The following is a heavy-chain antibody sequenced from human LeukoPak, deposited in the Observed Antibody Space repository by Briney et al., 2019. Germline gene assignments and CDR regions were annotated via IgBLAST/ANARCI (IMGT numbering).Heavy chain of an antibody. D-gene: IGHD3/OR15-3a*01. V-gene: IGHV4-30-4*01. CDR2: INYSGNT. J-gene: IGHJ4*02. CDR3: ARADWYGPSREFDC. Sequence: PSETLSLTCTVSGGSISSGDYYWSWIRQPPGKGLEWTGYINYSGNTYYNPSLKSRVIISVDTSKNQFSLKLSSVTAADTAVYYCARADWYGPSREFDCWGQGTLVTVSS. CDR1: GGSISSGDYY.